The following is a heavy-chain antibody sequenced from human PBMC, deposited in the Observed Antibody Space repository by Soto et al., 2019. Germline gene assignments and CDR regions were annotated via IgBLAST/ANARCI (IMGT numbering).Heavy chain of an antibody. J-gene: IGHJ4*02. CDR1: GFTFSSYG. V-gene: IGHV3-30*18. Sequence: PGGSLRLSCAASGFTFSSYGMHWVRQAPGKGLEWVAVISYDGSNKYYADSVKGRFTISRDNSKNTLYLQMNSLRAEDTAVYYCAKVPDDYGDYVGVLTYFDYWGQGTLVTVSS. D-gene: IGHD4-17*01. CDR3: AKVPDDYGDYVGVLTYFDY. CDR2: ISYDGSNK.